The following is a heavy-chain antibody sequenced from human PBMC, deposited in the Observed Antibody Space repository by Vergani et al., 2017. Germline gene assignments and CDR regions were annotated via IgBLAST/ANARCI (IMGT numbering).Heavy chain of an antibody. D-gene: IGHD6-19*01. Sequence: QFQLQQSGPGLVTPSETLFLTCTVSADSISSGSYYWGWIRQPPGKSLEWIGSIYYSGLTYYNPSLKGRVAISVDPSKNQFSLKVTSVTAADTAVYFCARQRPGSGWSPGDFDDWGQGILVTVSS. J-gene: IGHJ4*02. CDR3: ARQRPGSGWSPGDFDD. V-gene: IGHV4-39*01. CDR1: ADSISSGSYY. CDR2: IYYSGLT.